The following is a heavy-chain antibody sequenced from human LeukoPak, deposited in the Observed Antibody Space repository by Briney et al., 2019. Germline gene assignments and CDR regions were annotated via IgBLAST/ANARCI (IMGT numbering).Heavy chain of an antibody. J-gene: IGHJ4*02. D-gene: IGHD3-22*01. CDR1: GFTISSYA. CDR2: ISGSGGST. V-gene: IGHV3-23*01. Sequence: PGGSLRLSCAASGFTISSYAMSWVRQAPGKGLEWVSTISGSGGSTYYADSVKGRFTISRDNSKNTLYLQMNSLRAEDTAVYYCAKDVAYYYDSSGYYHFDYWGQGTLVTVSS. CDR3: AKDVAYYYDSSGYYHFDY.